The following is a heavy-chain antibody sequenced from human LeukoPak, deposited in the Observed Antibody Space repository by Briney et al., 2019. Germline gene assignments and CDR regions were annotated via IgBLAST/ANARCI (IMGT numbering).Heavy chain of an antibody. CDR3: ARVVSEGYYYDSSGYYTPFWFDP. D-gene: IGHD3-22*01. CDR1: GFTVSSNY. CDR2: IYSGGST. J-gene: IGHJ5*02. V-gene: IGHV3-53*01. Sequence: PGASLRLSCAASGFTVSSNYMSWVRQAPGKGLEWVSVIYSGGSTYYADSVKGRFTISRDNSKNTLYLQMNSLRAEDTAVYYCARVVSEGYYYDSSGYYTPFWFDPWGQGTLVTVSS.